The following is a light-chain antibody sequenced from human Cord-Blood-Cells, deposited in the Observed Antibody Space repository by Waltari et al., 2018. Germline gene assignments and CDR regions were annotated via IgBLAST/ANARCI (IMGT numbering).Light chain of an antibody. J-gene: IGLJ3*02. Sequence: QSALTQPRSVSGSPGQSVTISCTGTSSDVGGYHYVSWYQQHPGKAPKLLIYDVSKRPSGVTDRFSGSKSGNTASLTISGLQAEDEADYYCCSYAGSSWVFGGGTKLTVL. CDR1: SSDVGGYHY. CDR3: CSYAGSSWV. CDR2: DVS. V-gene: IGLV2-11*01.